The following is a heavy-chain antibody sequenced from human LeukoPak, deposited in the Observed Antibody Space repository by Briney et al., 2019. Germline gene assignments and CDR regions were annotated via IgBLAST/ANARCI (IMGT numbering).Heavy chain of an antibody. J-gene: IGHJ4*02. CDR1: GFTFSSYG. D-gene: IGHD3-22*01. Sequence: GGSLRLSCAASGFTFSSYGMHWVRQAPGKGLEWVAVISYDGSNKYYADSVKGRFTISRDNSKNTLYLQMNSLRAEDTAVYYCATDSSGYSAFDYWGQGTLVTVSS. V-gene: IGHV3-30*03. CDR3: ATDSSGYSAFDY. CDR2: ISYDGSNK.